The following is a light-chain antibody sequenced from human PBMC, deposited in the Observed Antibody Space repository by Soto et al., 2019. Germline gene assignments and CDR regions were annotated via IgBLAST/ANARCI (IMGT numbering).Light chain of an antibody. CDR3: QQYHNWTPQYT. CDR2: GAS. CDR1: QTVASN. Sequence: EIVMTQSPASLSVSPGDGATLSCRASQTVASNVAWYQQKPGQGPRPLIHGASTRAAGVPAKFSGSGSGTDFTLTISSLQSEDFAVYYCQQYHNWTPQYTFGQGTKLQIK. V-gene: IGKV3-15*01. J-gene: IGKJ2*01.